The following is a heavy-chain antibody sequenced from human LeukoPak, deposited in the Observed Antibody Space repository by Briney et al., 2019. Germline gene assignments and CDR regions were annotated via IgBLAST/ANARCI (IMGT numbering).Heavy chain of an antibody. V-gene: IGHV3-64*01. CDR3: ARRGWELTFDY. D-gene: IGHD1-26*01. CDR2: ISSNGGST. Sequence: GGSLRLSCAASGFTFSSYAMHWVRQAPGKGLEYVSAISSNGGSTYYANSVKGRFTISRDNSKNTLYLQMGSLRAEDMAVYYCARRGWELTFDYWGQGTLVTASS. J-gene: IGHJ4*02. CDR1: GFTFSSYA.